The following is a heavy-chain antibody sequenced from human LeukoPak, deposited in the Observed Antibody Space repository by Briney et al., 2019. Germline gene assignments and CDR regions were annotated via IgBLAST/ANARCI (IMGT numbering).Heavy chain of an antibody. CDR3: ARDPRGSGSYSDY. Sequence: GASLKVSCTASGYTFTSYGISCVRQAPGQGLEWMGWISAYNGITNYAQKLKGRVTMATDTSTSTAYMELRSLRSDDTAVYYCARDPRGSGSYSDYWGQGTLVTVSS. CDR2: ISAYNGIT. J-gene: IGHJ4*02. CDR1: GYTFTSYG. V-gene: IGHV1-18*01. D-gene: IGHD1-26*01.